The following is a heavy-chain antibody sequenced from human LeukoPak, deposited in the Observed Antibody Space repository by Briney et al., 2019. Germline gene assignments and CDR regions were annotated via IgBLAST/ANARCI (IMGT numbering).Heavy chain of an antibody. J-gene: IGHJ4*02. Sequence: SETLSLTCAVYGGSFSGYYWSWIRQPPGKGLEWIGEINHSGSTNYNPSLKSRVTISVDTSKNQFSLKLSSVTAADTAVYYCARGPYFWSGYSPPPAGYYFDYWGREPWSPSPQ. V-gene: IGHV4-34*01. CDR3: ARGPYFWSGYSPPPAGYYFDY. CDR2: INHSGST. D-gene: IGHD3-3*01. CDR1: GGSFSGYY.